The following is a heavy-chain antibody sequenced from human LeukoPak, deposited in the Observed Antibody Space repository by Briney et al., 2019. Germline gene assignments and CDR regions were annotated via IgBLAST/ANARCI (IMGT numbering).Heavy chain of an antibody. J-gene: IGHJ4*02. Sequence: PSETLSLTXTVSGYSMTSGHYWGWMRQPPGKGLEWIGSIYYSGSTYYNPSLKSRVSMSVDRSKNQFSLYLSSVTAADTAVYYCVRLVGATSQHFYWGQGTLVTVSS. CDR1: GYSMTSGHY. CDR2: IYYSGST. D-gene: IGHD1-26*01. CDR3: VRLVGATSQHFY. V-gene: IGHV4-38-2*02.